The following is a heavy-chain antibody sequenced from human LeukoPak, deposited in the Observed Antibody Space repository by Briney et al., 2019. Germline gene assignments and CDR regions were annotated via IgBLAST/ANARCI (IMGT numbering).Heavy chain of an antibody. Sequence: SQTLSLTCAISGDSVSVKSDVRNWIRQSPSRGLEWLGRTYYRSKWINDYATSVKSRIIISPDTSKNQFSLHLNSVTPEDTAVYYCARDADWAYDAFDIWGQGTMVTGSS. CDR3: ARDADWAYDAFDI. CDR2: TYYRSKWIN. J-gene: IGHJ3*02. V-gene: IGHV6-1*01. CDR1: GDSVSVKSDV. D-gene: IGHD3-9*01.